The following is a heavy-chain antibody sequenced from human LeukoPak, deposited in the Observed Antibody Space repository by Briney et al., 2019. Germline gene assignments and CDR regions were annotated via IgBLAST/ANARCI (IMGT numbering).Heavy chain of an antibody. Sequence: GGSLRLSCAASGFTFSSYSMNWVRQAPGEGLEWVSSISSSSSYIYYADSVKGRFTISRDNSKNTLYLQMNSLRAEDTAVYYCAGDAFDGYHLDYWGQGTLVTVSS. D-gene: IGHD5-24*01. V-gene: IGHV3-21*01. CDR2: ISSSSSYI. CDR1: GFTFSSYS. CDR3: AGDAFDGYHLDY. J-gene: IGHJ4*02.